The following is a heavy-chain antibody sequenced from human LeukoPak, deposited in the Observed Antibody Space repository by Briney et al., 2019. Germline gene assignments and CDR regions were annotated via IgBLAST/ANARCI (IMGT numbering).Heavy chain of an antibody. V-gene: IGHV1-18*01. CDR3: ARDGDSYGYGNWFDP. CDR1: GYTVTSYG. CDR2: ISAYNGNT. D-gene: IGHD5-18*01. J-gene: IGHJ5*02. Sequence: ASVKVSCKASGYTVTSYGISWVRQAPGQGLEWMGWISAYNGNTNYAQKLQGRVTMTTDTSTSTAYMELRSLRSDDTAVYYCARDGDSYGYGNWFDPWGQGTLVTVSS.